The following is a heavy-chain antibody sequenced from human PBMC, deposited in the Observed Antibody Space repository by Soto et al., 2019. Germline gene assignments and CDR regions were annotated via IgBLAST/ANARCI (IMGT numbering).Heavy chain of an antibody. J-gene: IGHJ6*02. V-gene: IGHV1-58*01. CDR1: GFTFTSSD. CDR3: AAGAGYSGYDFLGMDV. D-gene: IGHD5-12*01. CDR2: IVVGSGNT. Sequence: SVKVSCKASGFTFTSSDVQWVRQARGQRLGWIGWIVVGSGNTNYAQKFQERVTITRDMSTSTAYMELSSLRSEDTAVYYCAAGAGYSGYDFLGMDVWGQGTTVTVSS.